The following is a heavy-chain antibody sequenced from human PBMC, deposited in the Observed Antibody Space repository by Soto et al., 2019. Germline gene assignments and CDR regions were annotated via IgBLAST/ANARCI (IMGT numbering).Heavy chain of an antibody. Sequence: ASVKVSCKASGYTFTSYYMHWVRQAPGQGLEWMGIINPSGGSTSYAQKFQGRVTMTRDTSTSTVYMELSSLRSEDTAVYYCASDYSNYESFYGMDVWGQGTTVTVS. J-gene: IGHJ6*02. CDR2: INPSGGST. CDR3: ASDYSNYESFYGMDV. V-gene: IGHV1-46*01. D-gene: IGHD4-4*01. CDR1: GYTFTSYY.